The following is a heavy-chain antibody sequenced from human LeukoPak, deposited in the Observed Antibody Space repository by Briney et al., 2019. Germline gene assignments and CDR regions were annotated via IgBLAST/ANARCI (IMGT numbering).Heavy chain of an antibody. CDR1: GFTVSSNY. V-gene: IGHV3-53*01. J-gene: IGHJ4*02. CDR2: IYSGGST. Sequence: GGSLRLSCAASGFTVSSNYMSWVRQAPGKGLEWVSVIYSGGSTYYADSVKGRFSISRDNSKNTLYLQMNSLRAEDTAVYYCAREIIQLPGYFDYWGQGTLVTVSS. CDR3: AREIIQLPGYFDY. D-gene: IGHD5-18*01.